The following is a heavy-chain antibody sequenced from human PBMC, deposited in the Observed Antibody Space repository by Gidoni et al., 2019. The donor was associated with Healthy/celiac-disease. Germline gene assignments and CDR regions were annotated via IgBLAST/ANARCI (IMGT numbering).Heavy chain of an antibody. D-gene: IGHD3-9*01. J-gene: IGHJ3*02. V-gene: IGHV3-74*01. CDR2: INSDGSSP. CDR1: GFTFSSYW. Sequence: EVQMVESGGGLVQPGGSLRHSCADSGFTFSSYWMHWVRQAPGKGLVWVSRINSDGSSPSYAASVKGRFTISRDNAKNTLYLQMNSLRAEDTAVYYCARDSARGIRYFDWLLPPNDAFDIWGQGTMVTVSS. CDR3: ARDSARGIRYFDWLLPPNDAFDI.